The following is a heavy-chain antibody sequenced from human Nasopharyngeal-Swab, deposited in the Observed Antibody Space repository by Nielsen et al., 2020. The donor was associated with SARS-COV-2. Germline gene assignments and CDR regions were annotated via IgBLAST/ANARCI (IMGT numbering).Heavy chain of an antibody. J-gene: IGHJ4*02. V-gene: IGHV3-30*04. CDR1: GFTFSSYA. CDR2: ISYDGSNK. CDR3: ARARGGSYYYGFDY. D-gene: IGHD1-26*01. Sequence: LSLTCAASGFTFSSYAMHWVRQAPGKGLEWVAVISYDGSNKYYADSVKGRFTISRDNSKNTLYLQMNSLRAEDTAVYYCARARGGSYYYGFDYWGQGTLVTVSS.